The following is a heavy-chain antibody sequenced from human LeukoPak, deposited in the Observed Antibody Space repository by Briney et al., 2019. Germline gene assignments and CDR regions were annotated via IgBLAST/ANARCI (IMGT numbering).Heavy chain of an antibody. CDR2: TYYSGRT. Sequence: SETLSLTCTVSGGSISSYYWGWIRQPPGKGLEWIGYTYYSGRTNYNPCLKSRVTISVDTSKNHFSLKLSSVTAADTAVYYCARDRPLLGAWSWFDPWGQGTLVTVSS. J-gene: IGHJ5*02. V-gene: IGHV4-59*12. CDR3: ARDRPLLGAWSWFDP. D-gene: IGHD3-3*01. CDR1: GGSISSYY.